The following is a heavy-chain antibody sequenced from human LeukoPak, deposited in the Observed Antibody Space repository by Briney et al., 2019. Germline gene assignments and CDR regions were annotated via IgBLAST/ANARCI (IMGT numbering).Heavy chain of an antibody. V-gene: IGHV4-34*01. CDR3: ARKWGQLPRGNAFDI. D-gene: IGHD2-15*01. CDR1: GGSFSGYY. CDR2: INHSGST. J-gene: IGHJ3*02. Sequence: PSETLSLTCAVYGGSFSGYYWSWIRQPPGKGLEWIGEINHSGSTNYNPSLKSRVTISVDTSKNQFSLRLSSVTAPDTAVYYCARKWGQLPRGNAFDIWGQGTMVTVSS.